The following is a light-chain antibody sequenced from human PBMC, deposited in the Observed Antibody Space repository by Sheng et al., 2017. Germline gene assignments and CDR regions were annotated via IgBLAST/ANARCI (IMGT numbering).Light chain of an antibody. V-gene: IGLV3-1*01. CDR1: KLGEKY. CDR2: QDN. Sequence: SYELTQPPSVSVSPGQTASITCSGDKLGEKYACWYQQKAGQSPLLVIYQDNKRPSGIPERFSGSNSGNTATLTISGTQAMDEADYYCQAWDSSTALVFGGGTKLTVL. CDR3: QAWDSSTALV. J-gene: IGLJ2*01.